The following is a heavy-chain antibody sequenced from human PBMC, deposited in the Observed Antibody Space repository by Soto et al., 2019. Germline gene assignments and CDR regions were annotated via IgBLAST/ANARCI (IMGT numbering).Heavy chain of an antibody. V-gene: IGHV3-48*03. CDR2: ISSSGSTI. D-gene: IGHD2-8*02. CDR3: ARQGSGVLDY. Sequence: TGGSLRLSCAASGFTFSSYEMNWVRQAPGKGLEWVSYISSSGSTIYYADSVKGRFTISRDNAKNSLYLQMNSLRAEDTAVYYCARQGSGVLDYWGQGTLVTVSS. CDR1: GFTFSSYE. J-gene: IGHJ4*02.